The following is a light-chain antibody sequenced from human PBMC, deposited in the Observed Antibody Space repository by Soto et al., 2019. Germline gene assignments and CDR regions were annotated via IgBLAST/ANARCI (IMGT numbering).Light chain of an antibody. J-gene: IGKJ5*01. Sequence: DIQMTQSPSSVSASVGDRVTISCRASEDINSRLAWYQQKPGNAPKLLIYAAFILQSGVPSRFSGYGPGTDFNLSISSLQPEDFATYYCQQADSFPITFGQGTRLEIK. CDR2: AAF. V-gene: IGKV1-12*01. CDR3: QQADSFPIT. CDR1: EDINSR.